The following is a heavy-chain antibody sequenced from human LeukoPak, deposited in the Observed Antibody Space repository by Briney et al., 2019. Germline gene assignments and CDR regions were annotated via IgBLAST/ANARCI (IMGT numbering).Heavy chain of an antibody. J-gene: IGHJ4*02. V-gene: IGHV3-43*02. Sequence: GGSLRLSCAASGLTFDDYAMHWVRQAPGKSLEWVSLISRDGSSTYYADSVKGRFTISRDNSKNSLYLQMNSLRTEDTALYYCAKDMTPSYDSSGHYFDYWGQGTLVTVSS. CDR2: ISRDGSST. D-gene: IGHD3-22*01. CDR3: AKDMTPSYDSSGHYFDY. CDR1: GLTFDDYA.